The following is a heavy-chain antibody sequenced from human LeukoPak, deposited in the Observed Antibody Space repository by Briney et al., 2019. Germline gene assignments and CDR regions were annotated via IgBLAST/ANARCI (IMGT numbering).Heavy chain of an antibody. CDR1: GYTFTRYG. V-gene: IGHV1-18*01. CDR3: ARDQEGFDY. J-gene: IGHJ4*02. Sequence: ASVKVSCKASGYTFTRYGISWVRQAPGQGLEWMGWISGYKGNIKYAQKFQGRVTVTRDTSTSTVHMELSGLRSEDTAVYYCARDQEGFDYWGQGTLVTVSS. CDR2: ISGYKGNI.